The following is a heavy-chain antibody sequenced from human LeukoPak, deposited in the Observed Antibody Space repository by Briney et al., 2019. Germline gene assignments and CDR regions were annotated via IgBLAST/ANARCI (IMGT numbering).Heavy chain of an antibody. V-gene: IGHV1-2*02. D-gene: IGHD6-19*01. CDR2: INPNSGGT. Sequence: GSVKVSCKASGYTFTGYYMHWVRQAPGQGLEWMGWINPNSGGTNYAQKFQGRVTMTRDTSISTAYMELSRLRSDDTAVYYCARVGTSSGIAVAGPVFDYWGQGTLVTVSS. CDR3: ARVGTSSGIAVAGPVFDY. J-gene: IGHJ4*02. CDR1: GYTFTGYY.